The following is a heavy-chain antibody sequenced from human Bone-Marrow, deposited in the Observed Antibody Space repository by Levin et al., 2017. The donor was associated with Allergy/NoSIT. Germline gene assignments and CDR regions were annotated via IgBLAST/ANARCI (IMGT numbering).Heavy chain of an antibody. Sequence: ASVKVSCKTSGYSFTAYYMHWVRQAPGQGLEWVGWIFPKSGDTKNAQKFQGRVTMTRDTSITTAYMELSRLTSDDTAVYYCARDGVQGGAFDIWGQGTMVTVSS. CDR3: ARDGVQGGAFDI. V-gene: IGHV1-2*02. CDR2: IFPKSGDT. J-gene: IGHJ3*02. CDR1: GYSFTAYY. D-gene: IGHD3-16*01.